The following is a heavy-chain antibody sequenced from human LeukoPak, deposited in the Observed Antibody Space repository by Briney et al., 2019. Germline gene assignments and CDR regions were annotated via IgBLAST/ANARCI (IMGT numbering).Heavy chain of an antibody. V-gene: IGHV3-7*01. CDR2: IKQDGSEK. CDR1: GFTFSNYW. CDR3: ARSIAAAGISDF. J-gene: IGHJ4*02. Sequence: GGSLRLSCAASGFTFSNYWMGWVRQAPGKWLEWVANIKQDGSEKYYVDSVKGRFTISRDNAKNSLYLQMNNLRAEDTAVYYCARSIAAAGISDFWGQGTLVTVSS. D-gene: IGHD6-13*01.